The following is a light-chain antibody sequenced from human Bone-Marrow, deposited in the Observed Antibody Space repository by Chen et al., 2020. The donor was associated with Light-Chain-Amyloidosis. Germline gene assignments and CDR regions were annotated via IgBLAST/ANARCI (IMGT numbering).Light chain of an antibody. CDR1: ALPKKY. CDR3: LAADSSGTWV. J-gene: IGLJ3*02. V-gene: IGLV3-16*01. CDR2: KDS. Sequence: SYELTQPPSVSVSLGQMARITCSGEALPKKYAYWYQQKPGQFPVLVIYKDSERPSGIPERFPGSSSGARVTVTMRGVQAEDEADYYCLAADSSGTWVFGGGTKLTVL.